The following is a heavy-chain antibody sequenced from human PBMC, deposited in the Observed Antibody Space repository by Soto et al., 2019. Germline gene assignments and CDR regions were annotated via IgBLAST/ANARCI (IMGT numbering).Heavy chain of an antibody. Sequence: QVQLVESGGGVVQPGTSLRVSCVGSGFTFRSYVIHWVRQAPGKGLEWVALTSYDGSDKYYGDSVRGRFTISRANSRNTVDLETDGLRLETTALYYCARGGTTGGLDVWGQGTLVSVSS. V-gene: IGHV3-30*19. CDR3: ARGGTTGGLDV. D-gene: IGHD3-16*01. J-gene: IGHJ1*01. CDR1: GFTFRSYV. CDR2: TSYDGSDK.